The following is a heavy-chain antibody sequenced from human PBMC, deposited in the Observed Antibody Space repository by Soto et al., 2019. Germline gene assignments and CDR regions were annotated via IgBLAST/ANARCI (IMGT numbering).Heavy chain of an antibody. Sequence: SETLSLTCTVSGGSISSGGYYWGWIRQPPGKGLEWIGTLYYRGATDYNPSLKTRVTISVDTSKNLLSLNLSSVTAADTAVYYCFGVMAATLDYWGQGTLVTVSS. CDR3: FGVMAATLDY. V-gene: IGHV4-39*01. D-gene: IGHD2-21*02. J-gene: IGHJ4*01. CDR2: LYYRGAT. CDR1: GGSISSGGYY.